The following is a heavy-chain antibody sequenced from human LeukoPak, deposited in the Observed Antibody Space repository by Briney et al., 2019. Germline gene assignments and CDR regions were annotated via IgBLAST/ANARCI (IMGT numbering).Heavy chain of an antibody. J-gene: IGHJ4*02. CDR3: ARRYCSSTSCYLQRLHPKGDRFDY. D-gene: IGHD2-2*01. V-gene: IGHV3-7*01. CDR1: GFTFSSYW. CDR2: IKQDGSEK. Sequence: PGGSLRLSCAASGFTFSSYWMSWVRQAPGKGLEWVANIKQDGSEKYYVDSVKGRFTISRDNAKNSLYLQMNSLRAEDTAVYYCARRYCSSTSCYLQRLHPKGDRFDYWGQGTLVTVSS.